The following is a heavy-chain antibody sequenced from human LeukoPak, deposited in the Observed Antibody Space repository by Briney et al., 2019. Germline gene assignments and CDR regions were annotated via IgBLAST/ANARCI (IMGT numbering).Heavy chain of an antibody. CDR1: GGSIRSYY. D-gene: IGHD1-26*01. CDR3: ARARLRYRGSYEGGAFDY. Sequence: SETLSLTCTVSGGSIRSYYWSWIRQPPGKGLEWIGYIYYSGSTNYNPSLKSRVTISVDTSKNQFSLKLSSVTAADTAVYYCARARLRYRGSYEGGAFDYWGQGTLVTVSS. J-gene: IGHJ4*02. CDR2: IYYSGST. V-gene: IGHV4-59*01.